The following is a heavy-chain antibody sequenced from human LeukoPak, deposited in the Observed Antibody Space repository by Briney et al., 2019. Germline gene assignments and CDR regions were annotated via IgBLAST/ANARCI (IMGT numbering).Heavy chain of an antibody. D-gene: IGHD5-12*01. V-gene: IGHV4-30-4*01. CDR3: ARVWSYDWSYYFDY. Sequence: SETQSLTCTVSGGSISSGDYYWSWIRQPPGKGLEWIGYIYYSGSTYYNPSLKSRITISVDTSKNQFSLKLSSVTAADTAVYYCARVWSYDWSYYFDYWGQGTLVTVSS. CDR1: GGSISSGDYY. CDR2: IYYSGST. J-gene: IGHJ4*02.